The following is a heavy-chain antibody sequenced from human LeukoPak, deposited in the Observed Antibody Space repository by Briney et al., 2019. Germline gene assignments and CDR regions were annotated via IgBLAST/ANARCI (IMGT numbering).Heavy chain of an antibody. J-gene: IGHJ6*04. CDR2: ISSSGSTI. V-gene: IGHV3-48*04. Sequence: GGSLRLSCAASGFTFSSYSMNWVRQAPGKGLEWVSYISSSGSTIYYADSVKGRFTISRDNAKNSLYLQMNSLRAGDTAVYYCAELGITMIGGVWGKGTTVTISS. CDR1: GFTFSSYS. D-gene: IGHD3-10*02. CDR3: AELGITMIGGV.